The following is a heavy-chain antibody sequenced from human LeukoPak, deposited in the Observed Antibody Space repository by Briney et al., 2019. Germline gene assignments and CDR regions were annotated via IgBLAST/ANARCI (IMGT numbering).Heavy chain of an antibody. Sequence: SETLSLTCTVSGGSISSSSYYWGWIRQPPGKGLEWIGSIYYSGSTYYNPSLKSRVTISVDTSKNQFSLKLSSVTAADTAVYYCARWYTYYDILTGYYTPSAFDIWGQGTMVTVSS. J-gene: IGHJ3*02. CDR1: GGSISSSSYY. CDR2: IYYSGST. V-gene: IGHV4-39*01. CDR3: ARWYTYYDILTGYYTPSAFDI. D-gene: IGHD3-9*01.